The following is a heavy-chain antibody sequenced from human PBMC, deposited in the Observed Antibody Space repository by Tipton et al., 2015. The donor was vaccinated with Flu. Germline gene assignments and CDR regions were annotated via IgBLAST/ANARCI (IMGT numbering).Heavy chain of an antibody. CDR1: GYSISSGYY. CDR2: IYHSGST. J-gene: IGHJ3*02. D-gene: IGHD7-27*01. Sequence: TLSLTCAVSGYSISSGYYWGWIRQPPGKGLEWIGSIYHSGSTYYNPSLKSRVTISVDTSKNQFSLKLSSVTAADTAVYYCARHPSSLGAFDIWGQGTMVTVSS. V-gene: IGHV4-38-2*01. CDR3: ARHPSSLGAFDI.